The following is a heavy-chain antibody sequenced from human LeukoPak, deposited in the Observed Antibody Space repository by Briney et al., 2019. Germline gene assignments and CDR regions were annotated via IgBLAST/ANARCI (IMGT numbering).Heavy chain of an antibody. J-gene: IGHJ5*02. V-gene: IGHV4-39*07. CDR3: AKGAGGFSYYNWFDP. CDR2: IYYSGTT. D-gene: IGHD5-18*01. Sequence: GSLRLSCAASGFTFSSYEMNWVRQPPGKGLEWLGSIYYSGTTHYNPSLESRVTISVDTSKNQFSLKLASVTAADTAIYYCAKGAGGFSYYNWFDPWGQGTLVTVSS. CDR1: GFTFSSYE.